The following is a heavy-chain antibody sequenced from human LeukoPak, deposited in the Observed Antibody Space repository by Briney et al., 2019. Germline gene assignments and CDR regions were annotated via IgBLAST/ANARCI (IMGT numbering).Heavy chain of an antibody. CDR1: GFTFSSYW. CDR3: ATVGHIVVGPADPYFDY. J-gene: IGHJ4*02. V-gene: IGHV3-7*01. CDR2: IKQDGSEK. Sequence: GGSLRLSCAASGFTFSSYWMSWVRQAPGKGLEWVANIKQDGSEKYYVDSVKGRFTISRDNAKNSLFLQMNSLRAEDTAVYYCATVGHIVVGPADPYFDYWGQGTLVTVSS. D-gene: IGHD2-21*01.